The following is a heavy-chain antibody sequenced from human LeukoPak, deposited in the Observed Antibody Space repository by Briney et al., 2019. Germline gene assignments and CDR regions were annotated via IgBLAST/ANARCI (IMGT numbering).Heavy chain of an antibody. J-gene: IGHJ6*03. CDR1: GGSISSGSYY. CDR2: IYYSGST. D-gene: IGHD6-13*01. V-gene: IGHV4-39*01. Sequence: SETLSLTCTVSGGSISSGSYYWGWIRQPPGKGLEWIGSIYYSGSTYYNPSLKSRVTISVDTSKNQFSLKLSSVTTADTAVYYCARHSGEQQLVLNYYYMDVWGKGTTVTVSS. CDR3: ARHSGEQQLVLNYYYMDV.